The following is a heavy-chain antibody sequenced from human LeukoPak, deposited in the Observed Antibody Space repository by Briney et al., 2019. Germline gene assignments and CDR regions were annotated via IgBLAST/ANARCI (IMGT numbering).Heavy chain of an antibody. J-gene: IGHJ4*02. D-gene: IGHD6-13*01. CDR3: AKGGGSSWYYFDY. CDR2: ITGSRGST. V-gene: IGHV3-23*01. CDR1: GFTFSLYA. Sequence: PGGSLRLSCAASGFTFSLYAMSWVRQAPGKGLEWVSTITGSRGSTYYADSVRGRFTISRDNSKNTLYLQMISLRAEDTAVYYCAKGGGSSWYYFDYWGQGTLVTVSS.